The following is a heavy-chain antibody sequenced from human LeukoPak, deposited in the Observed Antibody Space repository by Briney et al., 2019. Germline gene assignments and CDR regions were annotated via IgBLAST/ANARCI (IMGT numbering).Heavy chain of an antibody. Sequence: SVKVSCEASGGTSGGSSINWVRQAPGQGLEWMGRIIPLFHKADYTQKFQDRVTITADKSTNTVYMELSRLTFEDTGVFYCARVLHGDFGGGGFDIWGQGTTVTVSS. CDR2: IIPLFHKA. D-gene: IGHD3-10*01. CDR1: GGTSGGSS. CDR3: ARVLHGDFGGGGFDI. V-gene: IGHV1-69*04. J-gene: IGHJ3*02.